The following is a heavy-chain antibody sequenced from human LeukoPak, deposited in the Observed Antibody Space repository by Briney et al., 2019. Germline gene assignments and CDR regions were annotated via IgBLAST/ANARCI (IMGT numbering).Heavy chain of an antibody. J-gene: IGHJ6*03. D-gene: IGHD6-19*01. V-gene: IGHV1-46*01. CDR1: GYTFTNYY. CDR3: ARGPYSSGWYANYYYYYYMDV. CDR2: INPSGGRT. Sequence: GASVKVSCKASGYTFTNYYIHWVRQAPGQGLEWMGMINPSGGRTTYAKKFQGRVTMTRDMSTSTVYMELSSLRSEDTAVYYCARGPYSSGWYANYYYYYYMDVWGKGTTVTVSS.